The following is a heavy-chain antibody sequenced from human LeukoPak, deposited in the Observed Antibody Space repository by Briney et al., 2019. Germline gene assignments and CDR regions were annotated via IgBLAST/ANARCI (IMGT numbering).Heavy chain of an antibody. J-gene: IGHJ6*03. V-gene: IGHV4-34*01. CDR2: INHSGST. D-gene: IGHD6-6*01. Sequence: SETLSLTCAVYGGSFSGYYWSWIRQPPGKGLEWIGEINHSGSTNYNPSLKSRVTISVDTSKNQFSLKLSSVTAADTAVYYCARGLKHRSVAARPGYYYYYMDVSGKGTTVTVSS. CDR1: GGSFSGYY. CDR3: ARGLKHRSVAARPGYYYYYMDV.